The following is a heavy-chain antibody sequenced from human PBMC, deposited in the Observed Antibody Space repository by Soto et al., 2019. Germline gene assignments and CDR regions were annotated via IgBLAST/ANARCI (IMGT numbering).Heavy chain of an antibody. CDR1: GFTFSSFP. CDR2: SGSGGNT. V-gene: IGHV3-23*01. CDR3: AKSLGYFDTSGTFDY. Sequence: GGSLRLSCAVSGFTFSSFPLSWVRQAPGKGLEWVSSSGSGGNTYYADSVKGRFTISRDISKNTLYLQMNSLRAEDTAIYYCAKSLGYFDTSGTFDYWGQGTLVTVSA. J-gene: IGHJ4*02. D-gene: IGHD3-22*01.